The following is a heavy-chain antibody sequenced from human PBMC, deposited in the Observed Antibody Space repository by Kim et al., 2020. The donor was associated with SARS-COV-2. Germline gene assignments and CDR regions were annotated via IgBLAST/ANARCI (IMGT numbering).Heavy chain of an antibody. V-gene: IGHV4-59*01. J-gene: IGHJ6*03. CDR2: IYYSGST. D-gene: IGHD2-2*01. Sequence: SETLSLTCTVSGGSISSYYWSWIRQPPGKGLEWIGYIYYSGSTNYNPSLKSRVTISVDTSKNQFSLKLSSVTAADTAVYYCARDAREYQLPRYYYYYYMDVWGKGTTVTVSS. CDR3: ARDAREYQLPRYYYYYYMDV. CDR1: GGSISSYY.